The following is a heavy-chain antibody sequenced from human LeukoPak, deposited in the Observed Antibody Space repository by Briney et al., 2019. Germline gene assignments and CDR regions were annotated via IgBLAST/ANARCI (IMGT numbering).Heavy chain of an antibody. CDR2: ISAYNGNT. V-gene: IGHV1-18*04. CDR1: GYSFTGYQ. CDR3: ARGTQWDLELIDY. J-gene: IGHJ4*02. Sequence: ASVKVSCKASGYSFTGYQMHWVRQAPGQGLEWMGWISAYNGNTNYAQKLQGRVTMTTDTSTSTAYMELRSLRSDDTAVYYCARGTQWDLELIDYWGQGILVTVSS. D-gene: IGHD1-26*01.